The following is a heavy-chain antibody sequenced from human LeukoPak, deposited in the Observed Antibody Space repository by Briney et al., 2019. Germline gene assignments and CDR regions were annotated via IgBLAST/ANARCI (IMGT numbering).Heavy chain of an antibody. J-gene: IGHJ5*02. CDR3: ARVSGSYYVDP. CDR2: INPSGGST. Sequence: GASVTVSFTASGYTFTSYYMHWVRQAPGQGLEWMGIINPSGGSTSYAQKFQGRVTMTRDTSTSTVYMELSSLRSEDTAVYYCARVSGSYYVDPWGQGTLVTVSS. D-gene: IGHD1-26*01. CDR1: GYTFTSYY. V-gene: IGHV1-46*01.